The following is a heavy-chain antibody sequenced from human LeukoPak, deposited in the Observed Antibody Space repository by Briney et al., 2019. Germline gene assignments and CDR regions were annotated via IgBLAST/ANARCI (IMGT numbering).Heavy chain of an antibody. CDR3: ARKGRGEKANSIDY. D-gene: IGHD3-10*01. V-gene: IGHV5-51*01. CDR1: GYSFTNYW. J-gene: IGHJ4*02. Sequence: GESLKISCTGSGYSFTNYWIGWVRQMPGKGLEWMAIIYPGDSKNRYSPSFQGQVTVSADRSSSTAYLQWSSLKASDTAMYYCARKGRGEKANSIDYWGQGTLVTVSS. CDR2: IYPGDSKN.